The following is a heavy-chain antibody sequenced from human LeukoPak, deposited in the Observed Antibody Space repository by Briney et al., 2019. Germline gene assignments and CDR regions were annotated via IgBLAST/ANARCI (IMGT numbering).Heavy chain of an antibody. Sequence: PGGSLRLSCAASGFTFSSYWMHWVRQAPGKGLVWVSRINSDGSSTSYADSVKGRFTISRDNAKNTLYLQMNSLRAEDTAVYYCARDHYDILTGYSHDFDYWGQGTLVTVSS. V-gene: IGHV3-74*01. CDR1: GFTFSSYW. CDR3: ARDHYDILTGYSHDFDY. D-gene: IGHD3-9*01. CDR2: INSDGSST. J-gene: IGHJ4*02.